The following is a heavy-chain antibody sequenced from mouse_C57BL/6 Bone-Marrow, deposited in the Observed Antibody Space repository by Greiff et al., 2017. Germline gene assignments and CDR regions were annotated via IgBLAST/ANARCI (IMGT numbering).Heavy chain of an antibody. D-gene: IGHD2-2*01. Sequence: VQLQQSGAELARPGASVKMSCKASGYTFTSYTMHWVKQRPGQGLEWIGYINPSSGYTKYNQKFKDKATLTADKSSSTAYMQLSSLTSEDSAVYYCAKWLPYYCDYWGQGTTRTVSS. CDR1: GYTFTSYT. V-gene: IGHV1-4*01. CDR3: AKWLPYYCDY. J-gene: IGHJ2*01. CDR2: INPSSGYT.